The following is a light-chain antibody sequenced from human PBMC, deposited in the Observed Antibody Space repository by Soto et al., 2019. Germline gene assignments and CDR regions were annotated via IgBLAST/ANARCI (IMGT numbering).Light chain of an antibody. CDR2: AAS. J-gene: IGKJ1*01. Sequence: AIQMTQSPSSLSASVGDRVTITCRASQGIRNDLGWYQEKPWKAPKLLIYAASSIQSGVSSRFSGSGSGTEFTLTIRSLQPEDFATYYCLQDYNYPRTFGQGTKVEIK. V-gene: IGKV1-6*01. CDR1: QGIRND. CDR3: LQDYNYPRT.